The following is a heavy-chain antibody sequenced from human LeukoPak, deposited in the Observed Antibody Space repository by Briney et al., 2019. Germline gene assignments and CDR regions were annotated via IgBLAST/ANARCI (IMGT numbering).Heavy chain of an antibody. Sequence: PSETLSLTCTVSGGSISSRSYYWGWIRQPPGKGLEWIGSIYYSGSSYYNPSLKSRVTISVDTSKTQFSLKLSSVTAADTAVYYCARERGKNWADSSGVYYFDYWGQGTLVTVSS. CDR2: IYYSGSS. D-gene: IGHD7-27*01. CDR3: ARERGKNWADSSGVYYFDY. CDR1: GGSISSRSYY. J-gene: IGHJ4*02. V-gene: IGHV4-39*07.